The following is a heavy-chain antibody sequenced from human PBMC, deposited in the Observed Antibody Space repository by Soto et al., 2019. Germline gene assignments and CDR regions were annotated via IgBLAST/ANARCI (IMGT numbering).Heavy chain of an antibody. J-gene: IGHJ5*02. CDR2: INPNSGGT. CDR3: ARDRGWELLRGWFDP. Sequence: QVQLVQSGAEVKKPGASVKVSCKASGYTFTSYAMHWVRQAPGQRLEWMGWINPNSGGTNYAQKFQGRVTMTRDTSISTAYMELSRLRSDDTAVYYCARDRGWELLRGWFDPWGQGTLVTVSS. CDR1: GYTFTSYA. D-gene: IGHD1-26*01. V-gene: IGHV1-2*02.